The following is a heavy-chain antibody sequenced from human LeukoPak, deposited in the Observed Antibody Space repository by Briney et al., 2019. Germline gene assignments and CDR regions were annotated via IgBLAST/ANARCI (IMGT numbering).Heavy chain of an antibody. V-gene: IGHV3-72*01. D-gene: IGHD1-26*01. Sequence: PGGSLRLSCAASGFTFSDHYMDSVRQAPGKGLEWVGRIRNKANSYTTEYAASVKGRFTISRDDSKNSLYLQMNSLKCEDTAVYYCAREWDSGSYYLGYFDYWGQGTLVTVSS. CDR3: AREWDSGSYYLGYFDY. CDR2: IRNKANSYTT. CDR1: GFTFSDHY. J-gene: IGHJ4*02.